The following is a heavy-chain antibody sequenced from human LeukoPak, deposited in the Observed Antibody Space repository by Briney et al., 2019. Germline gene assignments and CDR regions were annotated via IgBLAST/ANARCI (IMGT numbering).Heavy chain of an antibody. CDR1: GYSISNGYY. D-gene: IGHD3-9*01. Sequence: SETLSLTCTVSGYSISNGYYWGWIRRPPVKGLEWIGTTYHSGTSYYNPSLKSRVTISVDTSKNQFSLKLSSVTAADTAVYYCARTLSQLTNFDYWGQGTLVTVSS. V-gene: IGHV4-38-2*02. CDR2: TYHSGTS. J-gene: IGHJ4*02. CDR3: ARTLSQLTNFDY.